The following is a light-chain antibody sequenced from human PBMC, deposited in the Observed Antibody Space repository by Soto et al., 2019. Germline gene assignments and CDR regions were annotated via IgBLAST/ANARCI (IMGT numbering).Light chain of an antibody. CDR3: QQYGSSPPPIT. CDR2: GAS. J-gene: IGKJ5*01. Sequence: EIVLTQSPGTLSLTPGERATLSCRASQSVSSNYITWYQQKPGQAPRRLIFGASSRATGIPDRFSGSGSGTDFTLTISRLEPEDFAVYYCQQYGSSPPPITFGQGTRLEIK. CDR1: QSVSSNY. V-gene: IGKV3-20*01.